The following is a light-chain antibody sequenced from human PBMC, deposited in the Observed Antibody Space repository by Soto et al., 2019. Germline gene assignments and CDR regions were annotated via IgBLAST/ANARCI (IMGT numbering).Light chain of an antibody. Sequence: EIVLTQSPGSLSLSPGERATISCRASQSVSSNYLAWYQQKPGQAPRLLIYGASSRATGIPDRFSGSGSGTEFTLTISRLESEDFAVYHCQQCGSSPLTFGGGTKVDIK. CDR3: QQCGSSPLT. J-gene: IGKJ4*01. V-gene: IGKV3-20*01. CDR2: GAS. CDR1: QSVSSNY.